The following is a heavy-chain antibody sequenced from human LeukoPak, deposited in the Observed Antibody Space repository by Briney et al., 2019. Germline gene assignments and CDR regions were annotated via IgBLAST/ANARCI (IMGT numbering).Heavy chain of an antibody. CDR1: GGSISSSSYY. Sequence: SETLSLTCTVSGGSISSSSYYWGWIRQPPGKGLEWIGSIYYSGSTYYNPSLKSRVTISVDTSKNQFSLKLSSVAAADTAVYYCAREGITMVRGVKRPNDYWGQGTLVTVSS. CDR3: AREGITMVRGVKRPNDY. V-gene: IGHV4-39*07. J-gene: IGHJ4*02. CDR2: IYYSGST. D-gene: IGHD3-10*01.